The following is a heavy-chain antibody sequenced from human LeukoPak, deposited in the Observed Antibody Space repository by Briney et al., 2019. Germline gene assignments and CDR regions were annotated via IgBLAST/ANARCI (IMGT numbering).Heavy chain of an antibody. D-gene: IGHD4-17*01. CDR1: GFTFSSYS. J-gene: IGHJ4*02. Sequence: GGSLRLSCAASGFTFSSYSMNWVPQAPGKGREWVSSISSSSSYIYYADSVKGRFTISRDNAKNSLYLQMNSLRAEDTAVYYCARDISSDATVIFDYWGQGTLVTVSS. CDR3: ARDISSDATVIFDY. V-gene: IGHV3-21*01. CDR2: ISSSSSYI.